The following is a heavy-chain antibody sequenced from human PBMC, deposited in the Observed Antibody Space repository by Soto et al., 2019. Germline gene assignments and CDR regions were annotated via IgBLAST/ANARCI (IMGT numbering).Heavy chain of an antibody. D-gene: IGHD6-13*01. CDR2: ISSTSSSM. Sequence: EVQLVESGGGLVQPGGSLRLSCAASGFIFSSSSMNWVRQAPGKGLEWLSYISSTSSSMYYADSVEGRFTISRDNAKNSLYLQMTSLRDEDTAVYYCVRELLPGISAAGYWGKGTLVTVSS. V-gene: IGHV3-48*02. J-gene: IGHJ4*02. CDR3: VRELLPGISAAGY. CDR1: GFIFSSSS.